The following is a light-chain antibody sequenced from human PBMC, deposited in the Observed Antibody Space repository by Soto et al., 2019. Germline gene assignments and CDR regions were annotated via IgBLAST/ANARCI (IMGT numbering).Light chain of an antibody. V-gene: IGLV1-40*01. Sequence: QSVLTQPPSVSGAPGQRVTISCTGSASNLGAKYAVHWYQHLPGTAPKLLIYDNIHRPSGVPDRFSGSKSDTSASLVITGLQAEDEADYYCQSYDTTLSGLVFGGGTKVTVL. CDR1: ASNLGAKYA. J-gene: IGLJ3*02. CDR2: DNI. CDR3: QSYDTTLSGLV.